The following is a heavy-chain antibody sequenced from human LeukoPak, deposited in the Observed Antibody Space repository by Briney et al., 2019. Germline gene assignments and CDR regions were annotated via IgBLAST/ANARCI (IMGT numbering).Heavy chain of an antibody. J-gene: IGHJ5*02. Sequence: SETLSLTCTVSGGSISSSSYYWGCIRQPPGKGLEWIGTIYYSGSTYHNPSLKSRVTISVDTSKNQFSLKLSSVTAADTAVYYCARRPGKVMVRGVIRNEKRNWFDPWGQGTLVTVSS. CDR2: IYYSGST. D-gene: IGHD3-10*01. CDR1: GGSISSSSYY. V-gene: IGHV4-39*07. CDR3: ARRPGKVMVRGVIRNEKRNWFDP.